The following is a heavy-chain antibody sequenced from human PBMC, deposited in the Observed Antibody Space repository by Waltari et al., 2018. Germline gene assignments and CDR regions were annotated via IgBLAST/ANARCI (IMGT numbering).Heavy chain of an antibody. CDR1: GFTFSGYS. J-gene: IGHJ4*02. V-gene: IGHV3-21*01. Sequence: EVQLVESGGGLVKPGGSLGLSCEASGFTFSGYSMNWVRQAPGEGLEWVSSISGDSRFIYYADSVNGRFTISSDDAKNSLYLQMNSLRVEDTAVYYCARDRRGYFDYWGPGTLVSVSS. CDR2: ISGDSRFI. D-gene: IGHD3-16*01. CDR3: ARDRRGYFDY.